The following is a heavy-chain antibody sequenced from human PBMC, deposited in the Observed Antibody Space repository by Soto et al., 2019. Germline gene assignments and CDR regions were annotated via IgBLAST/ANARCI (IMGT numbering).Heavy chain of an antibody. Sequence: GGSLRLSCAASGFTFSSYGMHWVRQAPGKGLERVAVISYDGSNKYYADSVKGRFTISRDNSKNTLYLQMNSLRAEDTAVYYCARGDSSGWNDYWGQGTLVTVSS. D-gene: IGHD6-19*01. CDR1: GFTFSSYG. CDR2: ISYDGSNK. V-gene: IGHV3-30*03. J-gene: IGHJ4*02. CDR3: ARGDSSGWNDY.